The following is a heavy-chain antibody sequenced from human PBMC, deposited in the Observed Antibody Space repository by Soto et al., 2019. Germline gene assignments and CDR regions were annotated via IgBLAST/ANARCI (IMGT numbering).Heavy chain of an antibody. V-gene: IGHV1-18*04. CDR3: ARSTMARAPVDF. CDR2: ISIYNGNT. D-gene: IGHD3-10*01. Sequence: ASVKVSCKASGYTFTSHGFTWVRQAPVQGLEWMGWISIYNGNTHYAQKFQGRLTLTTDTSTSTAYMELRSLTSDDTAVYFCARSTMARAPVDFWGQGTLVTVSS. CDR1: GYTFTSHG. J-gene: IGHJ4*02.